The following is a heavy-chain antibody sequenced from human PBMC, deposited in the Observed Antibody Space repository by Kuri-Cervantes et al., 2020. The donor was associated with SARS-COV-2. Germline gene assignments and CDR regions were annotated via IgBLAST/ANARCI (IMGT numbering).Heavy chain of an antibody. CDR3: ARESSGYLSPHWFDP. D-gene: IGHD3-22*01. Sequence: SETLSLTCTVSGGSISSHYWSWIRQPPGKGLEWIGYIYYSGSTNYNPSLKSRVTISVDTSNNQFSLKLRSVTAADTAVYYCARESSGYLSPHWFDPWGQGTLVTVSS. J-gene: IGHJ5*02. CDR2: IYYSGST. CDR1: GGSISSHY. V-gene: IGHV4-59*11.